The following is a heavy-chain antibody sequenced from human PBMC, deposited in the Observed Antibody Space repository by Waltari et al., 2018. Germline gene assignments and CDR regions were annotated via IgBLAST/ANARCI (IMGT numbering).Heavy chain of an antibody. V-gene: IGHV3-48*03. D-gene: IGHD3-10*01. CDR2: IGRDETTI. CDR1: GFTFNTYE. Sequence: GSLRLSCSGSGFTFNTYEINWFRHSPGKGLEWLSCIGRDETTIFYADAVRGRFTIARDNAKNSVHLQMNSLRAEDTAVYYCSGNLGKCANYYFDYWGPGTVVTVSS. CDR3: SGNLGKCANYYFDY. J-gene: IGHJ4*02.